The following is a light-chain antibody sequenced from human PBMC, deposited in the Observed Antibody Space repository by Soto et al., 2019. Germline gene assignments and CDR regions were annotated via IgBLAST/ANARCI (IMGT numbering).Light chain of an antibody. CDR3: QQYVTSPSIT. V-gene: IGKV3-20*01. Sequence: EIVLTQSPGTLSLSPGERAPLSCRASQSISSSYLAWYQQQPGQAPRLLIYAASRRAAGTPHRFSGSGSERAFSLAISGLEPADFGVYYCQQYVTSPSITVGQGTRLEIK. J-gene: IGKJ5*01. CDR1: QSISSSY. CDR2: AAS.